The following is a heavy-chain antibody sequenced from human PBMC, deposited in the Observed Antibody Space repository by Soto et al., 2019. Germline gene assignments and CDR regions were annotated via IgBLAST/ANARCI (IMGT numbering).Heavy chain of an antibody. J-gene: IGHJ5*02. CDR1: GGSISSYY. Sequence: PSETLSLTCTVSGGSISSYYWSWIRQPPGKGLEWIGYIYYSGSTNYNPSLKSRVTISVDTSKNQFSLKLSSVTAADTAVYYCARHNTGDYSSSWYTAHNWFDPWGQGTLVTSPQ. CDR2: IYYSGST. D-gene: IGHD6-13*01. V-gene: IGHV4-59*01. CDR3: ARHNTGDYSSSWYTAHNWFDP.